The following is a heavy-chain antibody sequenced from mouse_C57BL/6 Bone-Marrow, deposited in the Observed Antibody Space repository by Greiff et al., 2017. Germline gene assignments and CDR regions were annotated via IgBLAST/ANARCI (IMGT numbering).Heavy chain of an antibody. V-gene: IGHV1-7*01. CDR3: SRGENGNYERYFDY. Sequence: VQLQQPGAELVRPGSSVKLSCKASGYTFTSYWMHWVKQRPGQGLEWIGYINPSSGYTKYNQKFKDKATLTADKSSSTAYMQLSSLTYEDAAVYYGSRGENGNYERYFDYWGQGTTLTVSS. CDR1: GYTFTSYW. CDR2: INPSSGYT. D-gene: IGHD2-1*01. J-gene: IGHJ2*01.